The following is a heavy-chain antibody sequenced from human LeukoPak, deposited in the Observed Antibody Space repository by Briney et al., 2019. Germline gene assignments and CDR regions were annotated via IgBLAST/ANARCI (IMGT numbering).Heavy chain of an antibody. V-gene: IGHV4-4*07. CDR2: IYTSGST. CDR3: ARDGLGATNY. J-gene: IGHJ4*02. Sequence: SETLSLTCAVYGGSFSGYCWSWIRQPAGKGLEWIGRIYTSGSTNYNPSLKSRVTISVDTSKNQFSLKLSSVTAADTAVYYCARDGLGATNYWGQGTLVTVSS. D-gene: IGHD1-26*01. CDR1: GGSFSGYC.